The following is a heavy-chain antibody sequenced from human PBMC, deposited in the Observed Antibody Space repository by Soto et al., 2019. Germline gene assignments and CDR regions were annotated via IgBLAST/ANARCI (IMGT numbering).Heavy chain of an antibody. Sequence: EVQLLESGGGLVQPGGSLRLSCAASGFTFSSYAMSWVRQAPGKGLEWVSAISGSGGSTYYADSVKGRFTISRDNSKNTLYLQMNSLRAEDTAVYYCARDPYYYDSSGPGAFDIWGQGTMVTVSS. CDR3: ARDPYYYDSSGPGAFDI. CDR2: ISGSGGST. CDR1: GFTFSSYA. J-gene: IGHJ3*02. D-gene: IGHD3-22*01. V-gene: IGHV3-23*01.